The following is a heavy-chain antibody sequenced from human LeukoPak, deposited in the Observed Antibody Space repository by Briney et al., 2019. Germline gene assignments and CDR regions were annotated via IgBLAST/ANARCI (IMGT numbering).Heavy chain of an antibody. CDR1: GGSISSSSYY. CDR2: IYYSGST. Sequence: SETLSLTCTVSGGSISSSSYYWGWIRQPPGKGLEWIGSIYYSGSTYYNPSLKSRVTILVDTSKNQFSLKLSSVTAADTAVYYCARVGGARLDYWGQGTLATVSS. V-gene: IGHV4-39*07. CDR3: ARVGGARLDY. J-gene: IGHJ4*02. D-gene: IGHD6-6*01.